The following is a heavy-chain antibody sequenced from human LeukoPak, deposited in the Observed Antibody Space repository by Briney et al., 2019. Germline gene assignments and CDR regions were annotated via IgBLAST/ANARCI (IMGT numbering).Heavy chain of an antibody. CDR1: GGSISSGGYY. V-gene: IGHV4-31*03. Sequence: SQTLSLTCTVSGGSISSGGYYWSWIRQHPGKGLEWIGYIYYSGSTYYNPSLKSRVTISVDTSKNQFSLKLSSVTAADTAVYYCARAPWLPVSYYFDYWGQGTLVTVSS. CDR2: IYYSGST. D-gene: IGHD3-9*01. J-gene: IGHJ4*02. CDR3: ARAPWLPVSYYFDY.